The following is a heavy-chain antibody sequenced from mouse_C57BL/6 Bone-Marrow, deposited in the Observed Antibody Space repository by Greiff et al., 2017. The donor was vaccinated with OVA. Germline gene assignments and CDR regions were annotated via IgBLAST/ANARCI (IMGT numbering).Heavy chain of an antibody. CDR3: ARFTTVVAANYWYFEI. V-gene: IGHV1-81*01. Sequence: QVQLKQSGAELARPGASVKLSCKASGYTFTSYGISWVKQRTGQGLEWIGEIYPRSGNIYSNEKFKGKATLTADKSSSTAYMELRSLTSEDSAVYFCARFTTVVAANYWYFEIWGTGTTVTVSS. CDR2: IYPRSGNI. D-gene: IGHD1-1*01. CDR1: GYTFTSYG. J-gene: IGHJ1*03.